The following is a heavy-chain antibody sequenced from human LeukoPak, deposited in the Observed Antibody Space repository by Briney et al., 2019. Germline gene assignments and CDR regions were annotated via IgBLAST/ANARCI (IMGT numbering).Heavy chain of an antibody. J-gene: IGHJ3*02. V-gene: IGHV4-39*07. CDR2: INYSGNT. CDR1: HISINSSSYY. D-gene: IGHD2-2*01. Sequence: SETLCFTVTGTHISINSSSYYWCWTRQPPGQGLEWIGSINYSGNTYYNPSLNRRVTISVDTSKNQFSLKLSSVTAADTAVYYCARRSARYRLAFDIWGQGTMVTVSS. CDR3: ARRSARYRLAFDI.